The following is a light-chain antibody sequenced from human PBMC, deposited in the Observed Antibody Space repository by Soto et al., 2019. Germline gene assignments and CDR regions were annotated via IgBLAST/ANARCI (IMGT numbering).Light chain of an antibody. J-gene: IGKJ1*01. V-gene: IGKV3-20*01. CDR1: QSLSSSS. Sequence: IVLTHSPCTLSMSPLERATLSFMASQSLSSSSLAWYQQKPGQAPRLLISGASSRAADIPDRFSGSGSGTDFTLTINRLEPEDFAVYXCXXXDSSPRTFGQGTKVDIK. CDR3: XXXDSSPRT. CDR2: GAS.